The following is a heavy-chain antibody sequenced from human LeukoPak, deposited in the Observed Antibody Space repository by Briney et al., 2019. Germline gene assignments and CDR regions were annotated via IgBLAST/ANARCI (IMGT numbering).Heavy chain of an antibody. CDR3: ARDQSTYSSGWYVHDAFDI. CDR2: MNPNSGNT. J-gene: IGHJ3*02. V-gene: IGHV1-8*03. Sequence: ASVKVSCKASGYTFTSYDINWVRQATGQGLEWMGWMNPNSGNTGYAQKFQGRVTITRNTSISTAYMELSSLRSEDTAVYYCARDQSTYSSGWYVHDAFDIWGQGTMVTVSS. D-gene: IGHD6-19*01. CDR1: GYTFTSYD.